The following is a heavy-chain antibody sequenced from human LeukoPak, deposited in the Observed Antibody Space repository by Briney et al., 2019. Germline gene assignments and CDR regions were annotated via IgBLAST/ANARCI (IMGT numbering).Heavy chain of an antibody. CDR1: GLTFNNYA. Sequence: GGSLRLPCAASGLTFNNYAMNWVRQAPGKGLEWVSAISGSGGSTYYADPVKGRFTISRDNSKNTLYLQMNSLRAEDTAVYYCIYGYTLDFWGQGTLVTVSS. V-gene: IGHV3-23*01. CDR2: ISGSGGST. D-gene: IGHD5-18*01. CDR3: IYGYTLDF. J-gene: IGHJ4*02.